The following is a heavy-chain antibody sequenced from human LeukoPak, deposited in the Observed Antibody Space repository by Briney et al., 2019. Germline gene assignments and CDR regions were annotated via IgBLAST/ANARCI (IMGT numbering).Heavy chain of an antibody. Sequence: ASVKVSCKASGYTFTGYYMHWVRQAPGQGLEWMGWINPNSDGTNYAQKFQGRVTMTRDTSIRTAYMELSRLRDDDTAVYYCARSRITMVRGVSNFDYWGQGALVTVSS. J-gene: IGHJ4*02. D-gene: IGHD3-10*01. CDR2: INPNSDGT. V-gene: IGHV1-2*02. CDR3: ARSRITMVRGVSNFDY. CDR1: GYTFTGYY.